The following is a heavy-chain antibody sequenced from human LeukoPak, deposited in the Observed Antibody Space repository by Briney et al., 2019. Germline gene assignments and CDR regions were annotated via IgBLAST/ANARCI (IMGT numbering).Heavy chain of an antibody. Sequence: GGSLRLSCAASGFTFSSYWMSWARQAPGKGLEWVANIKQDGSEKYYVDSVKGRFTISRDNAKNSLYLQMNSLRAEDTAVYYCARTTRILWFGELRADAFDIWGQGTMVTVSS. J-gene: IGHJ3*02. CDR2: IKQDGSEK. D-gene: IGHD3-10*01. CDR3: ARTTRILWFGELRADAFDI. V-gene: IGHV3-7*03. CDR1: GFTFSSYW.